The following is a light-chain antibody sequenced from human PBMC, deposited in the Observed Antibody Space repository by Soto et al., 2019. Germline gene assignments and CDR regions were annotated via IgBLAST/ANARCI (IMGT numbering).Light chain of an antibody. V-gene: IGKV3-11*01. J-gene: IGKJ1*01. Sequence: EIVLTQSPATLSLSPGERATLSYSASQSVSSYLAWYQQKPGQAPRLLTYDASNRATGIPARFSGSGSGTDFTLTISSLEPEDFAVYYCQQYNNWPPWTFGQGTKVDIK. CDR3: QQYNNWPPWT. CDR1: QSVSSY. CDR2: DAS.